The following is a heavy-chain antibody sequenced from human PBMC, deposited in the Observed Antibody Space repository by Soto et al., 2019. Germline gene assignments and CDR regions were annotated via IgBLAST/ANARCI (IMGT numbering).Heavy chain of an antibody. D-gene: IGHD6-13*01. CDR1: GFTFGNNA. Sequence: QVQLVESGGNMVQPGRSLRLSCAASGFTFGNNAMHWVRHAAGKGLEWVAQIWFDGNNKYYTDSVKGRFTISRDNLKNTVYLLMDSLRADDTAVYYCARDGQQLAPYAMDVWGPGTTVIVAS. CDR2: IWFDGNNK. J-gene: IGHJ6*02. CDR3: ARDGQQLAPYAMDV. V-gene: IGHV3-33*01.